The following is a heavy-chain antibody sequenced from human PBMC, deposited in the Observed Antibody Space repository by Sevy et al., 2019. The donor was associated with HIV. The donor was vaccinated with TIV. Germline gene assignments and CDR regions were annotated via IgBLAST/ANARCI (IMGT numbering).Heavy chain of an antibody. V-gene: IGHV1-8*01. Sequence: ASVKVSCKASGYTFTSYDINWVRQATGQGLEWMGWMNPNSGNTGYAQKFQGRVTMTRNTSISTAYMELSSLRSEDTAVYYCAGDTVVPAAVSMYYYYGMDVWGQGTTVTVSS. CDR3: AGDTVVPAAVSMYYYYGMDV. CDR2: MNPNSGNT. J-gene: IGHJ6*02. D-gene: IGHD2-2*01. CDR1: GYTFTSYD.